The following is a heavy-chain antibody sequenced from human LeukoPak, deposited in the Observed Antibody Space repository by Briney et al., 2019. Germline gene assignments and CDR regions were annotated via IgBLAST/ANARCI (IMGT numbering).Heavy chain of an antibody. J-gene: IGHJ4*02. V-gene: IGHV4-59*01. D-gene: IGHD3-22*01. Sequence: SETLSLXCTVSGGSISSYYWSWIRQPPGKGLEWIGYIYYSGSTNYNPSLKSRVTISVDTSKNQFSLKLSSVTAADTAVYYCARCIGIVYDYWGQGTLVTVSS. CDR3: ARCIGIVYDY. CDR1: GGSISSYY. CDR2: IYYSGST.